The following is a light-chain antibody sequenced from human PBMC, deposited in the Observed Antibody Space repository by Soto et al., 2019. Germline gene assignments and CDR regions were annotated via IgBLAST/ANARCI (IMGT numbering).Light chain of an antibody. CDR2: EVS. Sequence: QSALTQPPSASGSPGQSVTISCTGTSSDVGGYNYVSWYQQHQGKAPKLMISEVSKRPSGLPDRFSYSKSGNTASLTVASIQAEDEADYYCSSFAGNNNLVFGGGTKLTVL. J-gene: IGLJ2*01. CDR1: SSDVGGYNY. V-gene: IGLV2-8*01. CDR3: SSFAGNNNLV.